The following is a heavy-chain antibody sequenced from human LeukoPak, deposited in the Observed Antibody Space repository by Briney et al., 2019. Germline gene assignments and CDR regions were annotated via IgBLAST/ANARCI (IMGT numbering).Heavy chain of an antibody. V-gene: IGHV3-53*01. CDR1: GFTVSSNY. CDR3: ARAPPGYYYGYDAFDI. Sequence: GGSLRLSCAASGFTVSSNYMSWVRQAPGKGLEWVSVIYSGGSTYYADSVKGRFTISRDNSKNTLYLQMNSLRAEDTAVYYCARAPPGYYYGYDAFDIWGQGTMVTVSS. CDR2: IYSGGST. D-gene: IGHD3-22*01. J-gene: IGHJ3*02.